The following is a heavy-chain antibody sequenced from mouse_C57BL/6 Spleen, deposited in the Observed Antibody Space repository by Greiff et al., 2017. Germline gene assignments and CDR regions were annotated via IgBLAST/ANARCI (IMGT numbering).Heavy chain of an antibody. Sequence: VQLQQSGAELVKPGASVKLSCKASGYTFTEYTIHWVKQRSGQGLEWIGWFYPGSGSIKYNEKFKDKATLTADKSSSTVYMELSRLTSEDSAVYFCARHEGFTTVVAGGPWFAYWGQGTLGTGAA. J-gene: IGHJ3*01. CDR1: GYTFTEYT. D-gene: IGHD1-1*01. CDR2: FYPGSGSI. CDR3: ARHEGFTTVVAGGPWFAY. V-gene: IGHV1-62-2*01.